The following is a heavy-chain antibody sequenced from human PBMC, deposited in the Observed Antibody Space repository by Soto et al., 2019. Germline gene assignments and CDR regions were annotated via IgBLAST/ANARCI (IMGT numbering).Heavy chain of an antibody. J-gene: IGHJ3*02. Sequence: AGGPLRLSCAASGFTFSNYAMSWVRQAPGKGLEWVSGISGNGDSTYYADSVKGRFTISRDNSKNTLYLQMNSLRAEDTAVYYCAKDYYDSTGYYPGTFDIWGQGTMVTVSS. D-gene: IGHD3-22*01. CDR2: ISGNGDST. CDR3: AKDYYDSTGYYPGTFDI. CDR1: GFTFSNYA. V-gene: IGHV3-23*01.